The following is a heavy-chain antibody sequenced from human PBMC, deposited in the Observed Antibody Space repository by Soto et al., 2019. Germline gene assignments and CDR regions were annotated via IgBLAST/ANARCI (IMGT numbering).Heavy chain of an antibody. CDR1: GGSFSDYY. Sequence: QVQLQQWGAGLLKPSETLSLTCAVYGGSFSDYYWSWIRQPPGEGLEWIGEITDSGSTNYTPSLKSRVTIALVTSMNQFSLKLSAVSAADTAGYYCARGKKRRSSVVINYYYGMYVGGQGTTVTVSS. CDR3: ARGKKRRSSVVINYYYGMYV. CDR2: ITDSGST. J-gene: IGHJ6*02. D-gene: IGHD2-15*01. V-gene: IGHV4-34*01.